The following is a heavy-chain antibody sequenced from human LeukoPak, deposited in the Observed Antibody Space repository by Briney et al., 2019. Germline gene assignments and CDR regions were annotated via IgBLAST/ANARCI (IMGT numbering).Heavy chain of an antibody. Sequence: GGSLRLSCAASGFTFSSYSMNWVRQAPGKGLEWVSSISSSSSYIYYADSVKGRFTISRDNAKNSLYLQMNSLRAEDTAVYYCGRYSGRLPSDAFDIWGQGTMVTVSS. D-gene: IGHD1-26*01. CDR2: ISSSSSYI. V-gene: IGHV3-21*01. CDR3: GRYSGRLPSDAFDI. CDR1: GFTFSSYS. J-gene: IGHJ3*02.